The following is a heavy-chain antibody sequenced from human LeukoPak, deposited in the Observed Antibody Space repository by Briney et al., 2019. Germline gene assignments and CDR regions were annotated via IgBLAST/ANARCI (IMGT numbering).Heavy chain of an antibody. CDR1: GGTFSSYA. CDR3: ARVTGYMIEDYFDY. J-gene: IGHJ4*02. D-gene: IGHD3-22*01. CDR2: IIPIFGTA. Sequence: GASVKVSCKASGGTFSSYAISWVRQAPGQGLERMGGIIPIFGTANYAQKFQGRVTITADKSTSTAYMELSSLRSEDTAVYYCARVTGYMIEDYFDYWGQGTLVTVSS. V-gene: IGHV1-69*06.